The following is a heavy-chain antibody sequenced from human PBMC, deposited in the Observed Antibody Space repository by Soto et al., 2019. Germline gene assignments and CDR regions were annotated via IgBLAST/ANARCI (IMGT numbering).Heavy chain of an antibody. J-gene: IGHJ6*02. CDR2: IYYSGST. CDR3: ARGETTVPMRGSDYYYGMDV. V-gene: IGHV4-30-4*01. D-gene: IGHD4-17*01. CDR1: GGSISSGDYY. Sequence: SETLSLTCTVSGGSISSGDYYWSWIRQPPGKGLEWIGYIYYSGSTYYNPSLKSRVTISVDTSKNQFSLKLSSVTAADTAVYYCARGETTVPMRGSDYYYGMDVWGQGTTVTVSS.